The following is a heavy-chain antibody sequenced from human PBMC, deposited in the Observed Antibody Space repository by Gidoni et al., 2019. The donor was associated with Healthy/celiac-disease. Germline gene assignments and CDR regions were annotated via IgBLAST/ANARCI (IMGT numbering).Heavy chain of an antibody. V-gene: IGHV3-15*01. D-gene: IGHD6-19*01. J-gene: IGHJ4*02. CDR3: TTPSGWRLNNFDY. Sequence: EVQLVESGGGLVKPGGSLRLSCAASGFTFSNAWMGWVRQAPGKGLGWVCRIKSKTDGGTTDYAAPVKGRFTILRDDSKNTLYLQMNSLKTEDTAVYYCTTPSGWRLNNFDYWGQGTLVTVSS. CDR1: GFTFSNAW. CDR2: IKSKTDGGTT.